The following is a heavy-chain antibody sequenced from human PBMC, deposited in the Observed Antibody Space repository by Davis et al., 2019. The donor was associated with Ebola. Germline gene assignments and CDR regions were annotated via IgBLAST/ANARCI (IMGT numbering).Heavy chain of an antibody. Sequence: ASVKVSCKASGYTFTSYDINWVRQAAGQGLEWMGWMNPNSGNTGYTQKFQGRITMTRNISISTAYMELNSLRSEDTAVYYCARCGQIVGPYGMDVWGQGTTVTVSS. CDR2: MNPNSGNT. J-gene: IGHJ6*02. CDR3: ARCGQIVGPYGMDV. CDR1: GYTFTSYD. V-gene: IGHV1-8*01. D-gene: IGHD1-26*01.